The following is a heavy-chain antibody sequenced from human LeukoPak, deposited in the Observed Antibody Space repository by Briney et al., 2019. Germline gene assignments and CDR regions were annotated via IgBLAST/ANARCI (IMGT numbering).Heavy chain of an antibody. J-gene: IGHJ3*02. V-gene: IGHV4-59*01. Sequence: SETLSLTCTVSGVSISSYYWSWIRQPPGKGLEWIGYIYYSGSTNYNPSLKSRVTISVDTSKNLFSLKLSSVTAADTAVYYCARDRTYGSGSADAFDIWGQGTMVTVSS. CDR2: IYYSGST. CDR3: ARDRTYGSGSADAFDI. D-gene: IGHD3-10*01. CDR1: GVSISSYY.